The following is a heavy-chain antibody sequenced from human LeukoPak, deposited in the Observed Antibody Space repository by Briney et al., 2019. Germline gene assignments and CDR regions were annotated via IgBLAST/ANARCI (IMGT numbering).Heavy chain of an antibody. CDR3: ARAIRADRRGSWFDP. V-gene: IGHV1-8*03. CDR1: GYPFTSYD. CDR2: MNPNSGNT. Sequence: ASAKVSCKASGYPFTSYDINWVRQATGQGLEWMGWMNPNSGNTGYAQKFQGRVTFSRNTSITTAYMELSSLRSEDTAVYYCARAIRADRRGSWFDPRGQGTLVTVSS. D-gene: IGHD6-6*01. J-gene: IGHJ5*02.